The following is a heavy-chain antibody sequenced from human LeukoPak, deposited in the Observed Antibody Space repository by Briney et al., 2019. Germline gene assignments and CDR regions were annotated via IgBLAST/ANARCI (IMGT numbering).Heavy chain of an antibody. CDR1: GFTFDDYN. D-gene: IGHD5-24*01. Sequence: GGSLRLSCAASGFTFDDYNMHWVRQAPGKGLEWVSLIRWDGGSTYYAGSVKGRFTISRDNSKNSLYLQMNSLRTEDTALYYCAKEGDGYHWGQGTMVTVSS. CDR3: AKEGDGYH. V-gene: IGHV3-43*01. CDR2: IRWDGGST. J-gene: IGHJ3*01.